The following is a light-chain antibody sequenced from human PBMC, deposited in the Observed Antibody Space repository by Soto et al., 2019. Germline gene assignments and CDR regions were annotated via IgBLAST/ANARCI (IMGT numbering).Light chain of an antibody. CDR1: PGMRND. V-gene: IGKV1-17*01. CDR3: LQHKSYPYT. J-gene: IGKJ2*01. CDR2: AAS. Sequence: DSQMTQSPSSLSASVGDRVTITCRASPGMRNDLGLYHQQPGKAPKRLISAASSLQTGVPSSFSGSGSGTEFTLTISSLQPEAFATYYCLQHKSYPYTFGQWTKLEIK.